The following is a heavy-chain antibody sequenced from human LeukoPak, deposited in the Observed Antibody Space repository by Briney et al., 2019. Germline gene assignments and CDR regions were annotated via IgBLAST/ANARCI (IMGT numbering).Heavy chain of an antibody. CDR1: GFTFSGSA. V-gene: IGHV3-73*01. J-gene: IGHJ3*02. Sequence: GGSLRLSCAASGFTFSGSAMHWVRQASGKGLEWVGRIRSKANSYATAYAASVKGRFTISRDNARNSLYLQMNSLRAEDTAVYFCARDRNYASSQIYYDAFDIWGQGTMVTVSS. D-gene: IGHD3-16*01. CDR2: IRSKANSYAT. CDR3: ARDRNYASSQIYYDAFDI.